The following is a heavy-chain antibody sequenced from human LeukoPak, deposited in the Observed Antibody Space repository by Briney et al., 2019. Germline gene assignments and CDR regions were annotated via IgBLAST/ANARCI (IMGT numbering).Heavy chain of an antibody. CDR1: GGSFSGYY. J-gene: IGHJ4*02. V-gene: IGHV4-34*01. D-gene: IGHD2-21*01. CDR2: INHSGST. CDR3: ARRRVKEFDY. Sequence: PSETLSLTCAVYGGSFSGYYWSWIRQPPGKGLEWIGEINHSGSTNYNPSLKSRVTISVDTSKNQFSLKLSSVTAADTAVYYCARRRVKEFDYWGQGTLVTVSS.